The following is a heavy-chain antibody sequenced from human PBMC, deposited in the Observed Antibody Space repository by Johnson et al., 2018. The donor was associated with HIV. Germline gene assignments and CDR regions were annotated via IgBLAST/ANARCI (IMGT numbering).Heavy chain of an antibody. D-gene: IGHD3-22*01. CDR1: GFTFDDYG. V-gene: IGHV3-20*04. J-gene: IGHJ3*02. Sequence: VQVVESGGGVVRPGGSLRLSCAASGFTFDDYGMNWIRQFPGKGLEWVSGISWNGGYTTYADSVKGRFIISRDNAKNSLYLQMNSLRAEDTAVYYCARQNYYESSGPCAFDIWGQGTMVTVSS. CDR3: ARQNYYESSGPCAFDI. CDR2: ISWNGGYT.